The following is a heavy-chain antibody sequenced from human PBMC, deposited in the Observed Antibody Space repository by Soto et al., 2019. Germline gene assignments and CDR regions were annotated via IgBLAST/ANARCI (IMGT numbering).Heavy chain of an antibody. CDR3: AKGVGRWYYYGMDV. V-gene: IGHV3-23*01. CDR1: GFTFSSYA. CDR2: ISGSGGST. Sequence: HPGGSLRLSCAASGFTFSSYAMSWVRQAPGKGLEWVSAISGSGGSTYYADSVKGRFTISRDNSKNTLYLQMNSLRAEDTAVYYCAKGVGRWYYYGMDVWGQGTTVTVS. D-gene: IGHD1-26*01. J-gene: IGHJ6*02.